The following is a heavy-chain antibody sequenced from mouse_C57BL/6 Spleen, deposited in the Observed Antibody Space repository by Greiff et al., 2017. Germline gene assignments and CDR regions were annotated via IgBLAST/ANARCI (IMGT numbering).Heavy chain of an antibody. CDR3: ARGKLLDFDY. J-gene: IGHJ2*01. CDR1: GFTFSDYG. V-gene: IGHV5-17*01. Sequence: EVQLVESGGGLVKPGGSLKLSCAASGFTFSDYGMHWVRQAPEKGLEWVAYISSGSSTIYYADTVKGRFTISRDNAKNTLYLQMTRLRSEDTAMYYCARGKLLDFDYWGQGTTLTVSS. CDR2: ISSGSSTI.